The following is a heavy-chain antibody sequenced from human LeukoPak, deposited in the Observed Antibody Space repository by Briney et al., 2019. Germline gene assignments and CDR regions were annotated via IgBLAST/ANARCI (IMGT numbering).Heavy chain of an antibody. V-gene: IGHV3-48*03. CDR1: GFTFSSYE. CDR3: ARVRYSSPPGAFDI. Sequence: GGSLRLSCAASGFTFSSYEMNWVRQAPGKGLEWVSYISSSGSTIYYADSVKGRFTISRDNAKNSLYLQMNSLRAEDTAVYYCARVRYSSPPGAFDIWGQGTMVTVSS. D-gene: IGHD6-13*01. J-gene: IGHJ3*02. CDR2: ISSSGSTI.